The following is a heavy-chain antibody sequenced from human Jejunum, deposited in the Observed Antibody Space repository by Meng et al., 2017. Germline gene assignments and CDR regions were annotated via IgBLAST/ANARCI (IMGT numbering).Heavy chain of an antibody. CDR3: ARAIRERYFNS. CDR1: GVSTTAPFY. V-gene: IGHV4-4*02. J-gene: IGHJ5*02. CDR2: VWPSGAT. D-gene: IGHD3-9*01. Sequence: QVPRQEWGPGCVKHSGTLSLTCTVSGVSTTAPFYWTWIRQAPGKGLEWIGEVWPSGATYYNPSLSSRITISIDTSNNQFSLEVAFLTAADTAVYYCARAIRERYFNSWGQGTLVTVSS.